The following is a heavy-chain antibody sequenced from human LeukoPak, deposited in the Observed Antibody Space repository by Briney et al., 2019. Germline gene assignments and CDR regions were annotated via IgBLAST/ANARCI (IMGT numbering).Heavy chain of an antibody. Sequence: PSQTLSLTCTVSGGSISSGDYYWSWIRQPPGKGLEWIGYIYYSGSTYYNPSLKSRVTISVDTSKNQFSLKLSSVTAADTAVHYCARVEMATILFDYWGQGTLVTVSS. D-gene: IGHD5-24*01. CDR2: IYYSGST. CDR3: ARVEMATILFDY. V-gene: IGHV4-30-4*01. CDR1: GGSISSGDYY. J-gene: IGHJ4*02.